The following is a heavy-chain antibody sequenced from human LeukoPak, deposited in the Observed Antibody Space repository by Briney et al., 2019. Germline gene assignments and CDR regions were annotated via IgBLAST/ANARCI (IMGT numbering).Heavy chain of an antibody. CDR1: GYTFTGYY. V-gene: IGHV1-2*02. CDR2: INPNSGGT. J-gene: IGHJ4*02. CDR3: ARDVYSSSSGGDY. D-gene: IGHD6-6*01. Sequence: SVKVSCKASGYTFTGYYMHWVRQAPGQGLEWMGWINPNSGGTNYAQKLQGRVTMTTDTSTSTAYMELRSLRSDDTAVYYCARDVYSSSSGGDYWGQGTLVTVSS.